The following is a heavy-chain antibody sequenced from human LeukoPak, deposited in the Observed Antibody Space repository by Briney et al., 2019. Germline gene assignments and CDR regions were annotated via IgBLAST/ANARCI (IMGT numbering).Heavy chain of an antibody. V-gene: IGHV3-7*04. CDR3: ARGDDFSGDY. D-gene: IGHD2-21*02. CDR1: GFTFSSYA. CDR2: IHPDGNEK. Sequence: PGGSLRLSCAASGFTFSSYAMSWVRQAPGKGLEWVANIHPDGNEKYHVGSVKGRFTISRDNAKNSLYLQMNSLRVEDTAVYYCARGDDFSGDYWGQGTLVTVSS. J-gene: IGHJ4*02.